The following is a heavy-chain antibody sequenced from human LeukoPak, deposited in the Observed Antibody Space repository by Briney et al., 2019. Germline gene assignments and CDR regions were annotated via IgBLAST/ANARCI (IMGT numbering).Heavy chain of an antibody. D-gene: IGHD5-24*01. J-gene: IGHJ3*02. CDR1: GYSFTNYW. CDR2: IHPGDSDT. CDR3: ARLSRDGYNLDNFNAFDI. V-gene: IGHV5-51*01. Sequence: GESLKISCKASGYSFTNYWIGWVRQMPGKGLEWMGIIHPGDSDTRYSPSFQGQVTISADKSISTAYLQWSSLKASDTAMYYCARLSRDGYNLDNFNAFDIWGQGTMVTVSS.